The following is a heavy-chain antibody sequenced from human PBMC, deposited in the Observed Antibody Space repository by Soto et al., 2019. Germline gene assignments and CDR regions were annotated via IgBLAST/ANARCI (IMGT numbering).Heavy chain of an antibody. CDR2: IYRSGTT. Sequence: SETLSLTCTVSGGSISSGDYSWSWIRQPPGKGLEWIGYIYRSGTTYYNLSLRSRVAISIDRSKNQFSLRLSSVTAADTALYYCARGLGYCSTTTCSEDWFDPWGPGNLVTVSS. V-gene: IGHV4-30-2*01. CDR1: GGSISSGDYS. D-gene: IGHD2-2*03. J-gene: IGHJ5*02. CDR3: ARGLGYCSTTTCSEDWFDP.